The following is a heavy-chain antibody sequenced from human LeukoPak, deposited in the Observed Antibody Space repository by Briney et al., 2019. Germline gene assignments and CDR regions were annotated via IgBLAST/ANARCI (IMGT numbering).Heavy chain of an antibody. V-gene: IGHV4-59*01. CDR1: GDSINNDY. Sequence: SETLSLTCTVSGDSINNDYWTWIRQPPGKGLEWIGYIYYSGSTNYNPSLKSRVTISVDTSKNQFSLKLSSVTAADTAVYYCARDQAIFAAFDIWGQGTMVTVSS. D-gene: IGHD3-3*01. CDR3: ARDQAIFAAFDI. CDR2: IYYSGST. J-gene: IGHJ3*02.